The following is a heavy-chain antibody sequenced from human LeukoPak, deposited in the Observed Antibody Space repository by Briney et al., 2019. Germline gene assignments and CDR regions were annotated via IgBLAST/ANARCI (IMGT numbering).Heavy chain of an antibody. D-gene: IGHD4-17*01. CDR1: GFTFSSYA. Sequence: GGSLRLSCAASGFTFSSYAMHWVRQAPGKGLEWVAVISYDGSNKYYADSVKGRFTISRDNSKNTLYLQMNSLRAEDTAVYYCARSGDYGVYNWFDPWGQGTLVTVSS. CDR3: ARSGDYGVYNWFDP. J-gene: IGHJ5*02. V-gene: IGHV3-30*04. CDR2: ISYDGSNK.